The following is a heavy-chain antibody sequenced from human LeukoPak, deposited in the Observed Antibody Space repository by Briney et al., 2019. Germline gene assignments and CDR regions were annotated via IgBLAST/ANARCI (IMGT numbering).Heavy chain of an antibody. Sequence: PSETLSLTCTVSGGSFSSSSYYWGWIRQPPGKGLEWIGSICSSGSTYYNPSLKSRVTMSVDTSTNQFSLRLSSVTAADTAVYYCARHVSGSSDWYVDYWGQGTLVTVSS. J-gene: IGHJ4*02. D-gene: IGHD6-19*01. V-gene: IGHV4-39*01. CDR1: GGSFSSSSYY. CDR3: ARHVSGSSDWYVDY. CDR2: ICSSGST.